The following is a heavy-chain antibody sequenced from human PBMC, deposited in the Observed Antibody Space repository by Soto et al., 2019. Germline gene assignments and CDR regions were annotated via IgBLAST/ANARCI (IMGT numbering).Heavy chain of an antibody. V-gene: IGHV3-53*01. CDR2: IYSGGSI. Sequence: EVQLVEPGGGLIQPGGSLRLSCAASGFTVSSNYMSWVRQAPGKGLEWVSVIYSGGSIYYADSVKGRFTISRDNSKNTLYLQMNSLRAEDTAVYHCARTHSSGWYYFFDYWGQGTLVTVSS. CDR3: ARTHSSGWYYFFDY. CDR1: GFTVSSNY. D-gene: IGHD6-19*01. J-gene: IGHJ4*02.